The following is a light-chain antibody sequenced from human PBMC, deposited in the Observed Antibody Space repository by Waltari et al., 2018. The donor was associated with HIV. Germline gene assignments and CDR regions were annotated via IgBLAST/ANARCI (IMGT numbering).Light chain of an antibody. CDR3: QSYDSSLTTTV. Sequence: QSVLTQPPSVSGDPGQRVPLSCTGSKSNIGAGSEVHWYQQVPGTAPKLLIYGNNNRASGVPDRFSGSKSGTSASLAISGLQAEDEAEYHCQSYDSSLTTTVFGGGTKLTVL. CDR2: GNN. V-gene: IGLV1-40*01. CDR1: KSNIGAGSE. J-gene: IGLJ2*01.